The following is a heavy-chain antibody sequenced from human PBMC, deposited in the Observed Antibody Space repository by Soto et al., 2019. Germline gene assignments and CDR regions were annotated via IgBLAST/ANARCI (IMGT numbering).Heavy chain of an antibody. CDR2: INSDGSSR. J-gene: IGHJ6*02. CDR1: GFTFTNYW. V-gene: IGHV3-74*01. Sequence: GGSLRLSCAASGFTFTNYWMHWVRQAPGRGLVWVSRINSDGSSRFYADSVKGRFTISRDNAENTVYVQMFSLRAEDTAVYYCARGVRNYYGMDVWGQGTTGTGSS. CDR3: ARGVRNYYGMDV.